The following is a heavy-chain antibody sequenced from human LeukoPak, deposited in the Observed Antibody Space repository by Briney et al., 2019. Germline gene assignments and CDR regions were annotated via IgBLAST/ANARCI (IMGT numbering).Heavy chain of an antibody. CDR1: GGSISSYY. Sequence: KPSETLSLTCTVSGGSISSYYWSWMRQPAGKGLEWIGRIYTSGSTNYNPSLKSRVTMSVDTSKNQFSLKLSSVTAADTAVYYCARDNLAVAGTSTPGPFDYWGQGTLVTVSS. CDR2: IYTSGST. V-gene: IGHV4-4*07. CDR3: ARDNLAVAGTSTPGPFDY. J-gene: IGHJ4*02. D-gene: IGHD6-19*01.